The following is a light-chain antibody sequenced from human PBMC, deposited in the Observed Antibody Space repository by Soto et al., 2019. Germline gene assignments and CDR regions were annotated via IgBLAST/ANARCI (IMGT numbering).Light chain of an antibody. CDR2: EVS. V-gene: IGLV2-14*03. CDR3: SSYTTSTTVV. Sequence: PASVFGSPAQSTSFSYTATSSDVGGYNFVSWYQQHPGKDPKLMIYEVSSRPSGVSNRFSGSKSGKTASLTISGLQPEEEADYYCSSYTTSTTVVFGTGSKV. CDR1: SSDVGGYNF. J-gene: IGLJ1*01.